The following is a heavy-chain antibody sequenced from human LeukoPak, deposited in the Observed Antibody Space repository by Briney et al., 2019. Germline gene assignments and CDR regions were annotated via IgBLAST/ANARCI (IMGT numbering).Heavy chain of an antibody. D-gene: IGHD3-22*01. J-gene: IGHJ3*02. CDR1: GFTFRNYG. Sequence: GGSLRLSCAASGFTFRNYGMHWVRQAPGKGLEWVAFIRYDGSDKYYAASVKGRVTISRDNSKNTLYLQMNSLRAEDTAVYYCARGNSYYYDTDAFDIWGQGTMVTVSS. CDR3: ARGNSYYYDTDAFDI. CDR2: IRYDGSDK. V-gene: IGHV3-30*02.